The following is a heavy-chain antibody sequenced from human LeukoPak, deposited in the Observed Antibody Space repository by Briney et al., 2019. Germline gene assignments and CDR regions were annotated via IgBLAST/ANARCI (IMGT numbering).Heavy chain of an antibody. Sequence: VASVKVSCKASGYTFTDSYMHWVRQATGQGLEWMGWMNPNSGNTGYAQKFQGRVTMTRNTSISTAYMELSSLRSEDTAVYYCARHSSGWYGGNWFDPWGQGTLVTVSS. V-gene: IGHV1-8*02. D-gene: IGHD6-19*01. CDR1: GYTFTDSY. CDR3: ARHSSGWYGGNWFDP. CDR2: MNPNSGNT. J-gene: IGHJ5*02.